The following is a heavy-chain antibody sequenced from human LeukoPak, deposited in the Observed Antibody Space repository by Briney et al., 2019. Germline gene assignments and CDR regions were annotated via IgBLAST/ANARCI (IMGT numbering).Heavy chain of an antibody. J-gene: IGHJ3*02. D-gene: IGHD6-6*01. Sequence: GASVKVSCKASGYTFTSYDINWVRQATGQGLEWMGWLNLDRGDSNFEQKFQGRITMTRDKPISTAYLELSSLTSDDTAVYYCARPYSRSSIDGFDIWGQGTMVAVSS. CDR1: GYTFTSYD. CDR2: LNLDRGDS. CDR3: ARPYSRSSIDGFDI. V-gene: IGHV1-2*02.